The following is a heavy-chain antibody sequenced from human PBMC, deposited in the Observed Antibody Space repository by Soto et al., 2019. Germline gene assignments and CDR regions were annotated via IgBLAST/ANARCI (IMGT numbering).Heavy chain of an antibody. CDR2: TYYRSKWYN. D-gene: IGHD6-13*01. J-gene: IGHJ4*02. CDR3: ARDRGIAAAGLFDY. CDR1: GDSVSSNSAA. V-gene: IGHV6-1*01. Sequence: SQTLSLTCAISGDSVSSNSAAWNWIRRSPSRGLEWLGRTYYRSKWYNDYAVSVKSRITINPDTSKNQFSLQLNSVTPEDTAVYYCARDRGIAAAGLFDYWGQGTLVTVS.